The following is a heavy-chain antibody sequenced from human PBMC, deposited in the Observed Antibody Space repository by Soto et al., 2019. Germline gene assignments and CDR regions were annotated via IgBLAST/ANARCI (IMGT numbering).Heavy chain of an antibody. D-gene: IGHD4-17*01. J-gene: IGHJ4*02. CDR3: ARVRYGGYSYYFDY. CDR1: GFTFIRFW. CDR2: IQQDGSEK. Sequence: GGSLRLSCAVSGFTFIRFWMGWVRQAPGRGLEWVANIQQDGSEKYYVDSVKGRFTMSKDNVKNSLYLQMNSLGAEDTAVYYCARVRYGGYSYYFDYWGQGALVTVSS. V-gene: IGHV3-7*03.